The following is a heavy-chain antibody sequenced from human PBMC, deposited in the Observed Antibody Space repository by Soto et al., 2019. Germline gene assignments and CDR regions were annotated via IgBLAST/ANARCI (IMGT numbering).Heavy chain of an antibody. D-gene: IGHD3-10*01. J-gene: IGHJ6*03. CDR1: GYTLTELS. CDR2: FDPEDGET. Sequence: SGKVYSKVSGYTLTELSMHWVRQANGKGLEWMGGFDPEDGETIYAQKFQGRVTMTEDTSTDTAYMELSSLRSEDTAVYYCATAAMVRGVSHIYYYYYMDVWGKGTTVTVSS. V-gene: IGHV1-24*01. CDR3: ATAAMVRGVSHIYYYYYMDV.